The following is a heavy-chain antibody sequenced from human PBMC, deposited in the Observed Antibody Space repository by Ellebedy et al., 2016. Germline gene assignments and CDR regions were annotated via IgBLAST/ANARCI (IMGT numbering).Heavy chain of an antibody. CDR3: ARDGGGDYGDYGLGY. J-gene: IGHJ4*02. Sequence: ASVKVSCKASGGTFSSYAISWVRQAPGQGLEWMGWISAYNGNTNYAQKLQGRVTMTTDTSTSTAYMELRSLRSDDTAVYYCARDGGGDYGDYGLGYWGQGTLVTVSS. D-gene: IGHD4-17*01. CDR2: ISAYNGNT. CDR1: GGTFSSYA. V-gene: IGHV1-18*01.